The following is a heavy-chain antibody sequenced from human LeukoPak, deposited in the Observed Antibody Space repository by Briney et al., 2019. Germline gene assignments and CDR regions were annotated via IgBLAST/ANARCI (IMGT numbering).Heavy chain of an antibody. D-gene: IGHD3-22*01. CDR2: INPSGGST. V-gene: IGHV1-46*01. CDR1: GYIFTGYY. J-gene: IGHJ4*02. Sequence: ASVKVSCKASGYIFTGYYMHWVRQAPGQGLEWMGIINPSGGSTSYAQKFQGRVTMTRDTSTSTVYMELSSLRSEDTAVYYCARYYYDSSGYYYGDYWGQGTLVTVSS. CDR3: ARYYYDSSGYYYGDY.